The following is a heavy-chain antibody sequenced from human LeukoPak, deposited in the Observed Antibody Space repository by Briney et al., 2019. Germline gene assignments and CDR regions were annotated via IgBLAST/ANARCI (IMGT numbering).Heavy chain of an antibody. D-gene: IGHD6-19*01. CDR2: ISGSGGST. Sequence: GGSLRLSCAASGFTFSSYAMSWVRQAPGKGLEWVSAISGSGGSTYYADSVKVRFTISRDNSKNTLYLQMNSLRAEDTAVYDCAKDLGAYSSGWFEFDYWGQGTLVTVSS. CDR3: AKDLGAYSSGWFEFDY. CDR1: GFTFSSYA. V-gene: IGHV3-23*01. J-gene: IGHJ4*02.